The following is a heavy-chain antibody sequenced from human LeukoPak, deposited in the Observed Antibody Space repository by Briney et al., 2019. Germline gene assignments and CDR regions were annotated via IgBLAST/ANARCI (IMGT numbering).Heavy chain of an antibody. CDR3: AREGGQYSSSWYRNWFDP. Sequence: SETLSLTCTVSGGSISSYYWSWIRQPPGKGLERIGYIYYSGSTNYNPSLKSRVTISVDTSKNQFSLKLSSVTAADTAVYYCAREGGQYSSSWYRNWFDPWGQGTLVTVSS. V-gene: IGHV4-59*01. CDR2: IYYSGST. J-gene: IGHJ5*02. CDR1: GGSISSYY. D-gene: IGHD6-13*01.